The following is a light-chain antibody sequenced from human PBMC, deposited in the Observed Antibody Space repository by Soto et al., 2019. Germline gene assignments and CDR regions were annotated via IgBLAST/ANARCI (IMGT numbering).Light chain of an antibody. CDR1: QSLVYRDGDAY. CDR2: NAF. V-gene: IGKV2-30*01. CDR3: MQGTHWPPVT. Sequence: DVVMTQSPLSLPVTLGQPASISCRSSQSLVYRDGDAYLSWFQQRPGQSPRRLIYNAFNRDSGVPDRFSGSGSGTEFTLKISRVEAEDVGIYYCMQGTHWPPVTFGQGTKLEIK. J-gene: IGKJ2*01.